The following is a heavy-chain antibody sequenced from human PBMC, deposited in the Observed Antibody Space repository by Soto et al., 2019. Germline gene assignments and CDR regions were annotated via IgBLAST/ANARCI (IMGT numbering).Heavy chain of an antibody. CDR1: GGSFSGYY. V-gene: IGHV4-34*01. J-gene: IGHJ6*02. Sequence: PSETLSLTCAVYGGSFSGYYWSWIRQPPGKGLEWIGEINHSGSTNYNPSLKSRLIISIDTSKNQFSLKVGSVTAADTAVYFCARLDGDYDGNGYYRRGMDVWGRGTTVTVSS. CDR3: ARLDGDYDGNGYYRRGMDV. D-gene: IGHD3-22*01. CDR2: INHSGST.